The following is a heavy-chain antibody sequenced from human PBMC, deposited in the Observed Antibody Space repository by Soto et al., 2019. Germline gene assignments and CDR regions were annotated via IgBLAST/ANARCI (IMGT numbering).Heavy chain of an antibody. D-gene: IGHD1-1*01. Sequence: QVHLVQSGAEVKKPGASVKVSCKGSGYGFTTYGITWVRQAPGQGLEWMAWISAHNGNTDYAQNLQGRVTVTSDTSTSTAHMELRSLRSDDTAVYYCARGRYGDYWGQGAPVTVSS. CDR2: ISAHNGNT. J-gene: IGHJ4*02. CDR1: GYGFTTYG. CDR3: ARGRYGDY. V-gene: IGHV1-18*01.